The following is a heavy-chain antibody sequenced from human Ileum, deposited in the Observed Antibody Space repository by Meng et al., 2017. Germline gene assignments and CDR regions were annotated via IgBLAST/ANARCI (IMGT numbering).Heavy chain of an antibody. CDR3: ARDSPAAALMDV. Sequence: GESLKISCAASGFSFSSYEMNWVRQAPGEGLEWVSYISSSVSVKYYADSVKGRFTVSRDNAKNSLYLQMNSLRAEDTAVYYCARDSPAAALMDVWGQGTTVTVSS. J-gene: IGHJ6*02. CDR1: GFSFSSYE. CDR2: ISSSVSVK. V-gene: IGHV3-48*03. D-gene: IGHD6-13*01.